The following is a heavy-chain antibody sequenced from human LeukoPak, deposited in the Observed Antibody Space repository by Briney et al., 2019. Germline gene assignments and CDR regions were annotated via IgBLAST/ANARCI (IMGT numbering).Heavy chain of an antibody. CDR2: VYYSGST. CDR1: GGSISSYY. J-gene: IGHJ4*02. Sequence: SETLSLTCTVSGGSISSYYWSWIRQPPGKGLEWIGYVYYSGSTNYNPSLKSRVTISVDTSKNQFSLKLSSVTAADTAVYYCAREMYSSGLEYWGQGTLVTVSS. D-gene: IGHD6-19*01. CDR3: AREMYSSGLEY. V-gene: IGHV4-59*01.